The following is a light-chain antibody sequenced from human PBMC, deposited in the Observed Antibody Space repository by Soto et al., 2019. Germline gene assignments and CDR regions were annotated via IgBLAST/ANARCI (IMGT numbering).Light chain of an antibody. Sequence: DIRMTQSPSTLSASVGDRVTITCRASQSISNWLAWYQQKPGKAPKLLIYDASSLESGVPSRFSGSGSGTEFTLTISSLQADDIATYYCQQYNTYLYTFGQGTKLEIK. CDR1: QSISNW. J-gene: IGKJ2*01. CDR2: DAS. CDR3: QQYNTYLYT. V-gene: IGKV1-5*01.